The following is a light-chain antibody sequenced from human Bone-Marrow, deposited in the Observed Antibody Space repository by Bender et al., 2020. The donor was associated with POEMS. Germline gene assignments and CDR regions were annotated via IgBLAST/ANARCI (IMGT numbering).Light chain of an antibody. Sequence: QSALTQAASVSGSPGQSITISCTGTSSDVGSYNLVSWYQQHPGKAPKLMIYEGSKRPSGVSNRFSGSKSGNTASLTISGLQAEDEADYYCCSYAGSSILFGGGTKLTVL. CDR3: CSYAGSSIL. V-gene: IGLV2-23*01. J-gene: IGLJ3*02. CDR1: SSDVGSYNL. CDR2: EGS.